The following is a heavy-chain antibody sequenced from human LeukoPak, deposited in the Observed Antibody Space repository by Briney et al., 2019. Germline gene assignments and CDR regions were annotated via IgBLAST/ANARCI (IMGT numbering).Heavy chain of an antibody. Sequence: GALRLSCAASGFTFSTYWLYWVRPAPGKGLVWVSRIHGDEVTTAYADSMKGRFTISRDNAKNTLYLQMNSLRVEDTAVYYCARGGTYSLSPLDYWGQGTLVTVSS. J-gene: IGHJ4*02. CDR2: IHGDEVTT. CDR1: GFTFSTYW. D-gene: IGHD3-16*01. V-gene: IGHV3-74*01. CDR3: ARGGTYSLSPLDY.